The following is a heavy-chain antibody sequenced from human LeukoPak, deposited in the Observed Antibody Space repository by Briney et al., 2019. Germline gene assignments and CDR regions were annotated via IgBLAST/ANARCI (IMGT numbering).Heavy chain of an antibody. CDR2: RSYDGSNK. CDR1: GFTLSSYG. CDR3: AKDVDPFGSGSYVEGFDY. D-gene: IGHD3-10*01. V-gene: IGHV3-30*18. J-gene: IGHJ4*02. Sequence: GGSLRLSCAASGFTLSSYGMHWVRQAPGKGLEWVAVRSYDGSNKYYADSVKGRFTISRDNSKNTLYLQMNSLRAEDTDVHYCAKDVDPFGSGSYVEGFDYWGQGTLVTVSS.